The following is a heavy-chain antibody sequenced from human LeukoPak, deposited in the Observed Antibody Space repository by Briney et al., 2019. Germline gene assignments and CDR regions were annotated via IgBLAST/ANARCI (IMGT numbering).Heavy chain of an antibody. D-gene: IGHD2-15*01. CDR2: MDPHGGTI. J-gene: IGHJ4*02. CDR1: GFTFSVYW. Sequence: GGSLRLSCAASGFTFSVYWMHWVRQAPGKGLEWVSRMDPHGGTIDYADSVKGRFTISRDNAKNSLYLQMNCLRAEDTAVYYCAKYCSGDTCYVIDWGQGTLVTVSS. CDR3: AKYCSGDTCYVID. V-gene: IGHV3-74*01.